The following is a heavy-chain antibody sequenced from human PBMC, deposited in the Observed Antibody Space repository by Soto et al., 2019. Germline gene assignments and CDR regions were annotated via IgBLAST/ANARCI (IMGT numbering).Heavy chain of an antibody. V-gene: IGHV4-34*01. J-gene: IGHJ2*01. CDR2: INDRGSI. CDR3: ARESHDILTGPPWVWYFDL. CDR1: GGSFSGYY. D-gene: IGHD3-9*01. Sequence: QVQLQQWGAGPLRPLETLSLTCGVSGGSFSGYYWAWIRQSPGKGLEWIGEINDRGSINYNPSLKIRVSISVDTSKNHYSLNLWSVTAADTAVYYCARESHDILTGPPWVWYFDLWGRGTLVTVSS.